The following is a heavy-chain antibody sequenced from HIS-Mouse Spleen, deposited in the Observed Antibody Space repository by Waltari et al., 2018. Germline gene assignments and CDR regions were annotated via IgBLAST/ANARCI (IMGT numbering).Heavy chain of an antibody. J-gene: IGHJ3*02. D-gene: IGHD7-27*01. V-gene: IGHV3-23*01. CDR3: AKDTKLGNAFDI. CDR2: VSGSGGST. CDR1: GFTFSSCA. Sequence: EVQLLESGGGLVQPGGSLRLSCAASGFTFSSCAVRWVRKAPGKGLEWVSAVSGSGGSTYYADSVKGRFTISRDNSKNTLYLQMNSLRAEDTAVYYCAKDTKLGNAFDIWGQGTMVTVSS.